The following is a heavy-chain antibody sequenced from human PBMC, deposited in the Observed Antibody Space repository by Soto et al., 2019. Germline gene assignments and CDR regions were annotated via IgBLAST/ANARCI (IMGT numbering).Heavy chain of an antibody. D-gene: IGHD1-26*01. V-gene: IGHV3-48*02. CDR1: GFTFSSYA. J-gene: IGHJ4*02. CDR3: AREEELQGPLLYFDY. CDR2: ISSSSSTI. Sequence: EVQMVESGGGLVKPGGSLRLSCAASGFTFSSYALNWVRQAPGKGLEWVSYISSSSSTIYYADSVKGRFTISRDNAKNSLYLQMNSLRDEDTAVYYCAREEELQGPLLYFDYWGQGTLVTVSS.